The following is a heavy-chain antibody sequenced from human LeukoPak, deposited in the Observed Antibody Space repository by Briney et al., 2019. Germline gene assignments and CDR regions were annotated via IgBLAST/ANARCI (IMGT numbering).Heavy chain of an antibody. J-gene: IGHJ3*02. Sequence: ASVKVSCKASGYTFTSYGISWVRQAPGQGLEWMGWISAYNGNTNYAQKLQGRVTMTTDTSTSTAYMELRSLRSDDTAVYYCAREGHDRLAPYYDFWSGYYRRDAFDIWGQGTMVTVSS. CDR3: AREGHDRLAPYYDFWSGYYRRDAFDI. CDR1: GYTFTSYG. D-gene: IGHD3-3*01. CDR2: ISAYNGNT. V-gene: IGHV1-18*01.